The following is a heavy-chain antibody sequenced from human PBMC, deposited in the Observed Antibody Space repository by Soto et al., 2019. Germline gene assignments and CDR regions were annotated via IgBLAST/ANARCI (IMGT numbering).Heavy chain of an antibody. CDR2: MNPNSGNT. D-gene: IGHD1-26*01. CDR3: ARERVGWFDP. V-gene: IGHV1-8*01. J-gene: IGHJ5*02. CDR1: GYTFTSYD. Sequence: QVQLVQSGAEVKKPGASVKVSCKASGYTFTSYDINCVLHANGQGLEWMGWMNPNSGNTGYAQTFQGRVTMTRNTSISTAYMVLSSLRSADTDVYYCARERVGWFDPWGQGTLVKVYS.